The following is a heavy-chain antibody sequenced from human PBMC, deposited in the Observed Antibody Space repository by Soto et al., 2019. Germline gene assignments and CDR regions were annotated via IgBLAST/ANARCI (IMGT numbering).Heavy chain of an antibody. CDR3: AREVVVVVAATPQQYYFDY. V-gene: IGHV4-59*12. D-gene: IGHD2-15*01. CDR1: GGSISSYY. CDR2: IYYSGST. Sequence: PSETLSLTCTVSGGSISSYYWSWIRQPPGKGLEWIGYIYYSGSTYYNPSLKSRVTISVDTSKNQFSLKLSSVTAADTAVYYCAREVVVVVAATPQQYYFDYWGQGTLVTVSS. J-gene: IGHJ4*02.